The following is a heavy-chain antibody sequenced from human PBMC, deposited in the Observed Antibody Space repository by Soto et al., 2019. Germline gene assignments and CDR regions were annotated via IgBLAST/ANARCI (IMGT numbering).Heavy chain of an antibody. CDR3: AKGGAQLLHYNWFDP. CDR2: ISGSGSST. CDR1: GFTFSDYY. Sequence: GGSLRLSCAASGFTFSDYYMSWMRQAPGKGLEWVSAISGSGSSTYYADSVKGRFTISRDNSKNTLYLQMNSLRAEDTAVYYCAKGGAQLLHYNWFDPWGQGTLDTFSS. D-gene: IGHD2-2*01. J-gene: IGHJ5*02. V-gene: IGHV3-23*01.